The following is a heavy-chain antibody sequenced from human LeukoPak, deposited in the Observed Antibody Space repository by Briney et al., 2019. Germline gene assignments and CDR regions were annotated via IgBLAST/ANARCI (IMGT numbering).Heavy chain of an antibody. Sequence: GGSLRLSCAASGFTFSNYGMHWVRRAPGKGLEWVAVIWSDGNNKHHADSVKGRFTISRDNSKNTLYLQLNSLRADDTAVYYCAGNYGPYYFDYWGQGTLVTVSS. J-gene: IGHJ4*02. CDR2: IWSDGNNK. V-gene: IGHV3-33*03. D-gene: IGHD3-10*01. CDR1: GFTFSNYG. CDR3: AGNYGPYYFDY.